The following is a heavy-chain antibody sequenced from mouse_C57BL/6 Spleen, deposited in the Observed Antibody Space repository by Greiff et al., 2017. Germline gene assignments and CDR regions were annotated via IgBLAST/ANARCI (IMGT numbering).Heavy chain of an antibody. V-gene: IGHV1-64*01. J-gene: IGHJ1*03. CDR1: GYTFTSYW. CDR3: ARSGDYYGSSEYFDV. D-gene: IGHD1-1*01. CDR2: IHPNSGST. Sequence: QVQLQQPGAELVKPGASVKLSCKASGYTFTSYWMHWVKQRPGQGLEWIGMIHPNSGSTNYNEKFKSKATLTVDKSSSTAYMQLSSLTSEDSAVYYCARSGDYYGSSEYFDVWGTGTTVTVSS.